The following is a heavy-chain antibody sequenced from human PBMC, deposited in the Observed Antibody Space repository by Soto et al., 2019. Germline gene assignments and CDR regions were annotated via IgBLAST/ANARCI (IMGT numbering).Heavy chain of an antibody. CDR2: ISAYNGNT. J-gene: IGHJ4*02. D-gene: IGHD3-3*01. V-gene: IGHV1-18*01. CDR3: VRDLLVGDFWSGYYTPQIDY. CDR1: GYTFTSYG. Sequence: ASVKVSCKASGYTFTSYGISWVRQAPGQGLEWMGWISAYNGNTNYAQKLQGRVTMTTDTSTSTAYMELRSLRSDDTAVYYCVRDLLVGDFWSGYYTPQIDYWGQGTLVTVSS.